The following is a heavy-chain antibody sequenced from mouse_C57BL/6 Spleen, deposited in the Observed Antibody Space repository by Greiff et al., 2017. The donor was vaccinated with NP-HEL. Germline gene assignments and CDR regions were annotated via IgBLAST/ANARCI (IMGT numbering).Heavy chain of an antibody. CDR1: GYTFTNYW. V-gene: IGHV1-63*01. Sequence: VQLQQSGAELVRPGTSVKMSCKASGYTFTNYWIGWAKQRPGHGLEWIGDIYPGGGYTNYNEKFKGKATLTADKSSSTAYMQFSSLTSEDSAIYYCARYDETVFDYWGQGTTLTVSS. CDR3: ARYDETVFDY. J-gene: IGHJ2*01. CDR2: IYPGGGYT. D-gene: IGHD1-1*01.